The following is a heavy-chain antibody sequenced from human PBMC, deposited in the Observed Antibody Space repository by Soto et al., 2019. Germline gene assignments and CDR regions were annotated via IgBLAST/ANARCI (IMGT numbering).Heavy chain of an antibody. V-gene: IGHV4-4*07. CDR3: ARGVSSGWSSYYFDY. CDR2: IYTSGST. CDR1: GGSISSYY. D-gene: IGHD6-19*01. Sequence: SETLSLTCTVSGGSISSYYWSWIRQPAGKGLEWIGRIYTSGSTNYNPSIKSRVTMSVDTSKNQFSLKLSSVTAADTAVYYCARGVSSGWSSYYFDYWGQGTLVTVSS. J-gene: IGHJ4*02.